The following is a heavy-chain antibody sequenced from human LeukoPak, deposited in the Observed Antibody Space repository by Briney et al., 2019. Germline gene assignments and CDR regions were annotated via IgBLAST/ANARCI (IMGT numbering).Heavy chain of an antibody. D-gene: IGHD6-19*01. CDR1: GGSISSSNW. CDR2: IYHSGST. V-gene: IGHV4-4*02. Sequence: PSETLSLTCAVSGGSISSSNWWSWVRQPPGKGLEWIGEIYHSGSTNYNPSLKSRVTISVDTSKNQFSLRLTSVTAADTAVYYCARDSSGRYEFEYWGQGTLVTVSS. J-gene: IGHJ4*02. CDR3: ARDSSGRYEFEY.